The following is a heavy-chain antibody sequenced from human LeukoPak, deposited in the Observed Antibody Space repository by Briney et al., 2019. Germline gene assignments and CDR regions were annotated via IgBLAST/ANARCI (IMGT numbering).Heavy chain of an antibody. CDR2: IDEHGFKT. V-gene: IGHV3-7*03. D-gene: IGHD3-10*01. CDR1: GFIFRSYW. Sequence: PGGSLRLSCAASGFIFRSYWMVWVRQAPGKGLEWVASIDEHGFKTYYAASVTGRFTISKDTAKNSLDPQMNSLRAEDTAVYYCAKDRGQIYYNYYMDVWGKGTTVTVSS. J-gene: IGHJ6*03. CDR3: AKDRGQIYYNYYMDV.